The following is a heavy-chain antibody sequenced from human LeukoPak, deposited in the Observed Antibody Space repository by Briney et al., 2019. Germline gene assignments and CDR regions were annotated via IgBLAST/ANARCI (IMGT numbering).Heavy chain of an antibody. CDR2: INPSGGSA. CDR3: ARGSRNHYDGSGYYHY. J-gene: IGHJ4*02. Sequence: VAVKVSCKASGYTFTSYYMHWVRQAPGQGLEWMGIINPSGGSASYAQKFQGRVTMTRDMSTSTVYMELSSLRPEDTAVYYCARGSRNHYDGSGYYHYWGQGTLVTVSS. D-gene: IGHD3-22*01. V-gene: IGHV1-46*01. CDR1: GYTFTSYY.